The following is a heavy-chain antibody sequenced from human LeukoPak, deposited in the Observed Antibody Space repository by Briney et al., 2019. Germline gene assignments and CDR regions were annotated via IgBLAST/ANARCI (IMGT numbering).Heavy chain of an antibody. CDR1: GFTFSSYA. V-gene: IGHV3-23*01. Sequence: PGGSLRLSCAASGFTFSSYAMSWVRQAPGKGLEWVSAICGSGGSTYYADSVKGRFTISRDNSKNTLYLQMNSLRAEDTAVYYCAKGGYYYGSGSYYNHYYYYMDVWGKGTTVTVSS. D-gene: IGHD3-10*01. CDR2: ICGSGGST. CDR3: AKGGYYYGSGSYYNHYYYYMDV. J-gene: IGHJ6*03.